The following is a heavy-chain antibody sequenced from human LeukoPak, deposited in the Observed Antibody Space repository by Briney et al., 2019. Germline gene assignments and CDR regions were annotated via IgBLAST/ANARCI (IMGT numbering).Heavy chain of an antibody. CDR3: AREWELHLFDY. V-gene: IGHV1-69*05. D-gene: IGHD1-26*01. CDR1: GGTFSSYA. J-gene: IGHJ4*02. CDR2: IIPIFSTA. Sequence: GASVKVSCKASGGTFSSYAISWVRQAPGQGLEWMGRIIPIFSTANYAQKFQGRVTITTDESTSTAYMELSSLRSEDTAVYYCAREWELHLFDYWGQGTLVTVSS.